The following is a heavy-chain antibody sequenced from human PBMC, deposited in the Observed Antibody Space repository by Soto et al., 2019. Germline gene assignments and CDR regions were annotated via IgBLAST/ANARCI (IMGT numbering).Heavy chain of an antibody. D-gene: IGHD3-22*01. Sequence: QVQLQESGPGLVKPSETLSLTCTVSGGSISSYYWSWIRQPPGKGLEWIGYIYYSGSTNYNPSLKGRGTISLDTSKNQFSLKLSSVTAAYTAVYYCASSRGYDSSPKGWFDPWGQGTLVTVSS. CDR2: IYYSGST. CDR1: GGSISSYY. V-gene: IGHV4-59*01. CDR3: ASSRGYDSSPKGWFDP. J-gene: IGHJ5*02.